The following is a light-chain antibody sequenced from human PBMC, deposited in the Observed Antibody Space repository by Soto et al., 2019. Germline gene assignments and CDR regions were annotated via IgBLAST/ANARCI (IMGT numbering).Light chain of an antibody. CDR1: QSVSPY. V-gene: IGKV3-11*01. Sequence: IVLPQSPATLYLSPGERATLSCRASQSVSPYLAWYQQKPGQAPRLLIYDASNRATGIPARFSGSGSGTDFTLTISSLEPEDVAVYYCQHYRSSPLTFGGGTKVDIK. CDR2: DAS. CDR3: QHYRSSPLT. J-gene: IGKJ4*01.